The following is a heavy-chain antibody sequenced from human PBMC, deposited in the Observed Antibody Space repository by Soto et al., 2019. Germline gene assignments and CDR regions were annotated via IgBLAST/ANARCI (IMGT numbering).Heavy chain of an antibody. CDR2: LYYSRST. CDR1: GGSISSAGYY. CDR3: ARSVAP. V-gene: IGHV4-31*01. J-gene: IGHJ5*02. Sequence: QVQLQESGPGLVKPSQTLSLTCTVSGGSISSAGYYWSWIRQHPGKGREWIGYLYYSRSTYYNPSLKRPLTISVATSTKQFSLKLSSVTVADTAVYYFARSVAPWGQGTLVTVSA.